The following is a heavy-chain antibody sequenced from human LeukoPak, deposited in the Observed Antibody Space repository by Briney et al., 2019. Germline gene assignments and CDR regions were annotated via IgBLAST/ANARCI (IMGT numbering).Heavy chain of an antibody. CDR2: INWNGVTI. CDR3: ARGTAGYHSSYFDY. D-gene: IGHD3-16*02. Sequence: GGSLRLSCVASGFTFDDYGMHWVRQAPGKGLEWVSGINWNGVTIGYADSVKGRFTISRDNAKNPLYLQMNSLRAEDTAVYYCARGTAGYHSSYFDYWGQGTLVTVSS. V-gene: IGHV3-20*04. CDR1: GFTFDDYG. J-gene: IGHJ4*02.